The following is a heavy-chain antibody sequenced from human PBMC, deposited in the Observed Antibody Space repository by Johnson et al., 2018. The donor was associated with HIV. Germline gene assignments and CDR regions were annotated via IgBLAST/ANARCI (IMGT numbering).Heavy chain of an antibody. CDR2: ISYDGSNK. CDR3: AKDEIAAPLAFDI. V-gene: IGHV3-30*04. Sequence: QVQVVESGGGVVQPGRSLRLSCAASGFTFSSYAMHWVRQAPGKGLEWVAVISYDGSNKYYADSVKGRFTISRDNSKNTLYLQMNSLRAEDTAVYYCAKDEIAAPLAFDIWGQGTMVTVSS. D-gene: IGHD6-25*01. J-gene: IGHJ3*02. CDR1: GFTFSSYA.